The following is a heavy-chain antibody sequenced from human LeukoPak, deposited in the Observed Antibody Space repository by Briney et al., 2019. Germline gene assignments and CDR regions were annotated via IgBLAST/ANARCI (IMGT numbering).Heavy chain of an antibody. CDR2: ITAIFRTT. V-gene: IGHV1-69*13. CDR1: GYTFTSHD. Sequence: ASVKVSCKASGYTFTSHDINWVRQAPGQGLEWMGGITAIFRTTNYAQKFQGRVTITADESMSTVYMELSSLRSEDTAVYYCARHSGYHSTMYLDYWGQGTLVTVSS. D-gene: IGHD3-22*01. J-gene: IGHJ4*02. CDR3: ARHSGYHSTMYLDY.